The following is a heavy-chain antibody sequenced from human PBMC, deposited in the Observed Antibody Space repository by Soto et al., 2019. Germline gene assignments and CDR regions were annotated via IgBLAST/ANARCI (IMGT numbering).Heavy chain of an antibody. D-gene: IGHD2-2*01. CDR1: GGTFSSYA. V-gene: IGHV1-69*13. Sequence: ASVKVSCKASGGTFSSYAISWVRQAPGQGLEWMGGIIPIFGTANYAQKFQGRVTITADESTSTAYMELSSLRSEDTAVYYCARQNQLIRPRYGMDVWGKGTTVTVSS. J-gene: IGHJ6*04. CDR2: IIPIFGTA. CDR3: ARQNQLIRPRYGMDV.